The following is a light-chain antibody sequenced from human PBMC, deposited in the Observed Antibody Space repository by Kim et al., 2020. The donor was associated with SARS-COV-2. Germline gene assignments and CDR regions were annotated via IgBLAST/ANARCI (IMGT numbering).Light chain of an antibody. CDR1: QSVSSN. Sequence: SPGERATPSCRACQSVSSNVSWYQQKPGQTPRLLIYCAASSATGIPARLSGSGSGTEGTLTISSLQSEDFAVYYCQQYNNCPPWTFGQGTKVDIK. CDR2: CAA. CDR3: QQYNNCPPWT. J-gene: IGKJ1*01. V-gene: IGKV3-15*01.